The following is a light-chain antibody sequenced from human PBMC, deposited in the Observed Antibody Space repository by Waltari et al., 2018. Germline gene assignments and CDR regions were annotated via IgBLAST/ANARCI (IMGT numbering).Light chain of an antibody. Sequence: EIVLTQSPGTLSLSPGERATLSCRASQSISGSWLAWYQQKPGQAPRLLIDGASRRATAIPDRFSGSGSGTDFTLTISRLEPEDFAVYYCQQYDASSVTFGGGTKVEIK. J-gene: IGKJ4*01. V-gene: IGKV3-20*01. CDR2: GAS. CDR1: QSISGSW. CDR3: QQYDASSVT.